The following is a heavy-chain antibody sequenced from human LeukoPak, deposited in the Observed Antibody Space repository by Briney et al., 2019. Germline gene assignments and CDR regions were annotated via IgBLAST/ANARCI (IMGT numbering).Heavy chain of an antibody. V-gene: IGHV3-30*02. J-gene: IGHJ4*02. Sequence: PGGSLRLSCAASGFTFSSYGMHWVRQAPGKGLEWVAFIWYDGSNKYYGDSVRGRFTISRDSSKNTLYLQMNSLRPEDTAVYYCARDWSSSLDYWGQGTLVTVSS. CDR2: IWYDGSNK. CDR1: GFTFSSYG. D-gene: IGHD6-13*01. CDR3: ARDWSSSLDY.